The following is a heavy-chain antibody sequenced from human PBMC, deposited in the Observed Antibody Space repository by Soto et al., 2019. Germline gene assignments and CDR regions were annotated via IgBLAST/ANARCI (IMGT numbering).Heavy chain of an antibody. Sequence: ASVKVSCKASGYTFTAYHMQWVRQAPGQGLEWLGWINANSGVTKYAQRFQGRVTMTRDLSLNTAYMELSSLRSDDTAVYYCARGPPGYSSSWYLFDPWGQGTLVTVSS. V-gene: IGHV1-2*02. D-gene: IGHD6-13*01. CDR3: ARGPPGYSSSWYLFDP. CDR1: GYTFTAYH. J-gene: IGHJ5*02. CDR2: INANSGVT.